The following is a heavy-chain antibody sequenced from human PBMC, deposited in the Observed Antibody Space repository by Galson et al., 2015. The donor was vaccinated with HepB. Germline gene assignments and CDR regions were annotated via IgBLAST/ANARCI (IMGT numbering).Heavy chain of an antibody. CDR3: ASHYCSGGSCYSGYYYGMDV. CDR2: ISAYNGNT. CDR1: GYTFTSYG. D-gene: IGHD2-15*01. Sequence: SVKVSCKASGYTFTSYGISWVRQAPGQGLEWTGWISAYNGNTNYAQKLQGRVTMTTDTSTSTAYMELWSLRSDDTAVYYCASHYCSGGSCYSGYYYGMDVWGQGTTVTVSS. V-gene: IGHV1-18*01. J-gene: IGHJ6*02.